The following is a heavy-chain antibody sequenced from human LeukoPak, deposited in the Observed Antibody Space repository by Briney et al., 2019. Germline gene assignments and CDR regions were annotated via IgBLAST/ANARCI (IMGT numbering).Heavy chain of an antibody. CDR3: ARGRGSPDYYGMDV. V-gene: IGHV4-34*01. CDR1: GGSFRGYY. Sequence: SETLSLTCAVYGGSFRGYYWSWIRQPPGKGLEWIGEINHSGSTNYNPSLKSRVTISVDTSKNQFSLKLSSVTAADTAVYYCARGRGSPDYYGMDVWGQGTTVTVSS. CDR2: INHSGST. D-gene: IGHD2-15*01. J-gene: IGHJ6*02.